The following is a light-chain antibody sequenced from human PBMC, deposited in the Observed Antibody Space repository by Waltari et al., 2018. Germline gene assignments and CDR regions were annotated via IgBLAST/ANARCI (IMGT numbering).Light chain of an antibody. CDR2: DAS. Sequence: EIVLTQSPATQSLSPGDRATLSCRASQSFSSNLAWYQQKPGQAPRLLIYDASNRATGIPVRFSGSGSGTDFTLTISSLEPEDFAVYYCQQRSNLVTFGGGTKVEIK. V-gene: IGKV3-11*01. CDR3: QQRSNLVT. CDR1: QSFSSN. J-gene: IGKJ4*01.